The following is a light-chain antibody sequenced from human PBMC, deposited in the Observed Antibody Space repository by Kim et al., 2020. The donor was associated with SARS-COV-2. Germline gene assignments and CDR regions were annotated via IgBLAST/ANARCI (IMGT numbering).Light chain of an antibody. J-gene: IGKJ4*01. CDR3: QQHSTCPPAPS. Sequence: PGEGATLSCRARHSIGINFALYQQTRGQAPKLLIYDAAIRATGLPDKFSCSGSGTDFALTISSLDPEDFAIYFCQQHSTCPPAPSFGGGTKVDIK. V-gene: IGKV3-11*01. CDR1: HSIGIN. CDR2: DAA.